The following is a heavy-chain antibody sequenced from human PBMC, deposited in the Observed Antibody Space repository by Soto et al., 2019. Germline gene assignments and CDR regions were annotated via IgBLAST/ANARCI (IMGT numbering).Heavy chain of an antibody. D-gene: IGHD6-19*01. J-gene: IGHJ6*02. CDR1: GGTFSSYA. Sequence: ASVKVSCKASGGTFSSYAISWVRQAPGQGLEWMGGIIPIFGSTSYAQKFQGRVTMTRDTSTSTVYMELSSLRSEDTAVYYCARARGGSSGSIDYYYYYGMDVWGQGTTVTVSS. CDR2: IIPIFGST. V-gene: IGHV1-69*05. CDR3: ARARGGSSGSIDYYYYYGMDV.